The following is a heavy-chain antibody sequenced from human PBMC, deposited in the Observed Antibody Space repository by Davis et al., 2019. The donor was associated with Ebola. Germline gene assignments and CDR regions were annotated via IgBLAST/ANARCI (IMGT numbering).Heavy chain of an antibody. D-gene: IGHD6-6*01. V-gene: IGHV3-11*01. Sequence: PGGSLRLSCAASGFTFSDYYMSWIRQAPGKGLECVSYISSSGNIINYADSVKGRLTISRDNSKNSLYLQMNSLRADDTAVYYCARGFSSSGRAFDIWGQGTMVTVSS. J-gene: IGHJ3*02. CDR1: GFTFSDYY. CDR3: ARGFSSSGRAFDI. CDR2: ISSSGNII.